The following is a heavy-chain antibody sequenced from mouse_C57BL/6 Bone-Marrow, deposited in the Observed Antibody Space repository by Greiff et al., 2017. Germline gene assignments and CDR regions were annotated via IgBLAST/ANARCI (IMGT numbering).Heavy chain of an antibody. CDR1: GFTFSSYG. Sequence: EVQLVESGGDLVKPGGSLKLSCAASGFTFSSYGMSWVRQTPDKRLEWVATISSGGSYTYYPDSVKGRFTISRDNAKNTLYLQMSSLKSEDTAMYYCARHEDYWGQGTTLTVSS. CDR3: ARHEDY. CDR2: ISSGGSYT. V-gene: IGHV5-6*01. J-gene: IGHJ2*01.